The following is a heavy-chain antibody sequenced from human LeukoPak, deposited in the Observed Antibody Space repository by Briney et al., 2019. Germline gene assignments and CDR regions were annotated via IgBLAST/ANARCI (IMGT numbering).Heavy chain of an antibody. V-gene: IGHV3-21*01. Sequence: GGSLRLSCAASGFTFSSYSMNWVRQAPGKGLEWVSSISSSSSYIYYADSVKGRFTISRDNAKNSLYLQMNSLRAEDTAVYYCARVDYGDYAVDYWGQGTLVTVSS. J-gene: IGHJ4*02. CDR3: ARVDYGDYAVDY. CDR2: ISSSSSYI. D-gene: IGHD4-17*01. CDR1: GFTFSSYS.